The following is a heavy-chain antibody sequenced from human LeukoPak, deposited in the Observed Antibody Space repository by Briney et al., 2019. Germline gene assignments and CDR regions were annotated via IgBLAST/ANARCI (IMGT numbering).Heavy chain of an antibody. CDR2: ISNDATGI. Sequence: GGSLRLSCTASGFTFSSSAMHWVRQAPGKGLEWVAVISNDATGIYYAASVEGRFTISRDNSKNTMSLQMNSLTPEDTAVYYCARRSASSDLDYWGQGTLVTVSS. V-gene: IGHV3-30-3*01. CDR1: GFTFSSSA. CDR3: ARRSASSDLDY. D-gene: IGHD2-2*01. J-gene: IGHJ4*02.